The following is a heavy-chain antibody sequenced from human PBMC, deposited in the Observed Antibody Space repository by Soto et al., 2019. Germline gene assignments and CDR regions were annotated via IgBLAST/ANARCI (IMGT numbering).Heavy chain of an antibody. D-gene: IGHD2-2*01. CDR3: ARRTYCISSSCYYYYGMDV. CDR2: MNPNSGNT. CDR1: GYTFTSYD. J-gene: IGHJ6*02. Sequence: GASVKVSCKASGYTFTSYDINWVRQATGQGLEWMGWMNPNSGNTGYAQKFQGRVTMTRNTSISTAYMELSSLRSEDTAVYYCARRTYCISSSCYYYYGMDVWGQGTXVTVSS. V-gene: IGHV1-8*01.